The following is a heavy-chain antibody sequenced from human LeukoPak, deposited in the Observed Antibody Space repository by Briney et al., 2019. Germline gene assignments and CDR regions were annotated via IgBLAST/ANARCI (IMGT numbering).Heavy chain of an antibody. V-gene: IGHV3-30*19. D-gene: IGHD3-10*01. Sequence: GGSLRLSCAASGFTFSDYGIHWVRQAPGKGLEWVALISYDGSNKYYADSVKGRFTISRDNSKNTMYLQMNSLRAEDTAVYYCARDLYYYGSGSLPDYWGQGTLVTVSS. CDR1: GFTFSDYG. CDR3: ARDLYYYGSGSLPDY. CDR2: ISYDGSNK. J-gene: IGHJ4*02.